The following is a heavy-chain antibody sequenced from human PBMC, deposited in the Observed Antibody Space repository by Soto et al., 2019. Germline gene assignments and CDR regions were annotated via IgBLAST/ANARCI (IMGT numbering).Heavy chain of an antibody. Sequence: GGSLRLSCAASGFTFSSYWMSWVRQAPGKGLEWVANIKQDGSEKYYVDSVKGRFTISRDNAKNSLYLQMNSLRAEDTAVYYCAREVSSSSVLSNYYYYMDVWGKGTTVTVSS. V-gene: IGHV3-7*01. CDR2: IKQDGSEK. CDR1: GFTFSSYW. J-gene: IGHJ6*03. D-gene: IGHD6-6*01. CDR3: AREVSSSSVLSNYYYYMDV.